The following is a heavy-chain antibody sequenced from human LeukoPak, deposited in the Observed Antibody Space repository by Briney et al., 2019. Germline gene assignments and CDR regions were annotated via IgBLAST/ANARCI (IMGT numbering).Heavy chain of an antibody. V-gene: IGHV3-30*04. CDR3: ARGTRGRYYYYYMDV. D-gene: IGHD2-2*01. CDR1: GFTFSSYA. CDR2: ISYDGSNK. J-gene: IGHJ6*03. Sequence: GGSLRLSCAASGFTFSSYAMHWVRQAPGNGLEWVAVISYDGSNKYYADSVKGRFTISRDNSKNTLYLQMNSLRAEDTAVYYCARGTRGRYYYYYMDVWGKGTTVTVSS.